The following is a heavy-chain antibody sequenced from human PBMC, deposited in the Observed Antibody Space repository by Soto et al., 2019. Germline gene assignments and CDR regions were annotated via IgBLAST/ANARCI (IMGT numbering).Heavy chain of an antibody. Sequence: SETLSLTCTVSGGSISSGGYYWSWIRQHPGKGLEWIGYIYYSGSTYYNPSLKSRVTISVDTSKNQFSLKLSPVTAADTAVYYCARAAAAYNWFDPWGQGTLVTVSS. D-gene: IGHD6-13*01. CDR3: ARAAAAYNWFDP. CDR1: GGSISSGGYY. V-gene: IGHV4-31*03. J-gene: IGHJ5*02. CDR2: IYYSGST.